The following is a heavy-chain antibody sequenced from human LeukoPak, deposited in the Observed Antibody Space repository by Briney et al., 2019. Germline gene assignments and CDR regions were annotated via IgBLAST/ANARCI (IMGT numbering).Heavy chain of an antibody. CDR2: MYSDGKT. CDR3: ANEIRPNDY. V-gene: IGHV3-53*01. Sequence: GGSLRLSCAASGFTVSSNYMSWVRQAPGKGLEWVSVMYSDGKTYDADYVKGRFTLSRDNSKNTLYLQMNSLSADDTAMYYCANEIRPNDYWGQGTLVTVSS. J-gene: IGHJ4*02. D-gene: IGHD4-17*01. CDR1: GFTVSSNY.